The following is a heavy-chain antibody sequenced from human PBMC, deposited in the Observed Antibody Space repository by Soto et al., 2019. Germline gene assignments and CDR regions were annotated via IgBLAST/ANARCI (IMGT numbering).Heavy chain of an antibody. V-gene: IGHV4-31*03. CDR2: IYYSGST. J-gene: IGHJ6*02. Sequence: QVQLQESGPGLVKPSQTLSLTCSVSGGSINSGVYFWTWLRQHPGKGLEWIGYIYYSGSTFYNRSHNSRVTISVETSKNKLSRRLTSVTAADTAVYYCASRSAAAEGGGLNIWGQGTSVTVSS. CDR3: ASRSAAAEGGGLNI. CDR1: GGSINSGVYF. D-gene: IGHD6-13*01.